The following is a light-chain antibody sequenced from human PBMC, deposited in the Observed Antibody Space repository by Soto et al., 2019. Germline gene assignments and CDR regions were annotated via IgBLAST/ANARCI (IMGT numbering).Light chain of an antibody. J-gene: IGKJ2*01. CDR1: QSVRGSS. V-gene: IGKV3-20*01. CDR2: DVS. CDR3: QQYGTSPGS. Sequence: EIVLTQSPGTLSLSPGDRATFSCRASQSVRGSSLAWYQQKPGQAPRLVIYDVSSRATGIPDRFSGSGSGTDFTLTISRLEPEDFAIYCCQQYGTSPGSFGRGTKLEIK.